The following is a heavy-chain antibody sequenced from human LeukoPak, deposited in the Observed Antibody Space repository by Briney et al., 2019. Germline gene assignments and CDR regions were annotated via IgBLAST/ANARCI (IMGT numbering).Heavy chain of an antibody. D-gene: IGHD2-2*01. CDR3: ARVYQSAEYYFDY. CDR2: IYYTGST. J-gene: IGHJ4*02. CDR1: GGSIDSYY. Sequence: SETLPLTCTASGGSIDSYYWSWIRQPPGKGLEWIGYIYYTGSTEYHPSLKSRVTISLDTSKNQFSLKLTSVTAADTAVYYCARVYQSAEYYFDYWGQGNLVSVSS. V-gene: IGHV4-59*01.